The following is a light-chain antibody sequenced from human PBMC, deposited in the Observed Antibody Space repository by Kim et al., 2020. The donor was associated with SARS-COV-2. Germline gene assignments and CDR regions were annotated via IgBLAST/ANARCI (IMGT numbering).Light chain of an antibody. V-gene: IGLV2-14*04. J-gene: IGLJ1*01. CDR2: DVT. CDR3: FSYTSSGTYV. Sequence: GQTITISGTGTNSAVGAYNDASWYQQRPGKAPQLLIFDVTERPSAVSNRFSGSKSGHTASLTISGLQPEDEADYYCFSYTSSGTYVFGNGAKVTVL. CDR1: NSAVGAYND.